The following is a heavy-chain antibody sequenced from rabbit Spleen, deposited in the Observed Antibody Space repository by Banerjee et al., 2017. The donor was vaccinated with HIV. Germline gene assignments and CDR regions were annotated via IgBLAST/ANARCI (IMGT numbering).Heavy chain of an antibody. CDR3: VREAGYGGYGDANL. D-gene: IGHD6-1*01. CDR2: IVPIFGVT. Sequence: QLEESGGGLGQPGGSMILSSKASGFDFSTYSMSWVRQAPGKGLEWIGYIVPIFGVTYYANWVNGRFPISSHNAQNTLYLQLISLTAADTAPYFFVREAGYGGYGDANLWGPGTLVTVS. J-gene: IGHJ4*01. CDR1: GFDFSTYS. V-gene: IGHV1S7*01.